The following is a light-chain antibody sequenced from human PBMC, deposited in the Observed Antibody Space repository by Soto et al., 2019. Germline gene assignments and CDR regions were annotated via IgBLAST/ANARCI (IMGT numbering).Light chain of an antibody. Sequence: EIVLTPSPGTLSLSPGERVTLSCRASQSVSSSYLAWYQQKPGQAPRLLIYGASSRATAIPDRFSGSGSGTDFTLTISRLEPEDFAVYYCQQYGSSPPAFGQGTRLEIK. CDR3: QQYGSSPPA. CDR1: QSVSSSY. CDR2: GAS. V-gene: IGKV3-20*01. J-gene: IGKJ5*01.